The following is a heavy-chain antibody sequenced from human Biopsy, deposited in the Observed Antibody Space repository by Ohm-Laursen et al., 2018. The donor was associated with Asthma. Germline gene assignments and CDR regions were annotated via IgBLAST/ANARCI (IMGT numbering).Heavy chain of an antibody. CDR2: ISFDGSNK. Sequence: SLRLSCSASGFTFSNYGMHWVRQAPGKGLDWVAVISFDGSNKNYTDSVKGRFTISRDNSKNTMYLEMNSLRAEDTAVYYCPKGVFPGWEVRRGPDYWGQGTLVTVSA. CDR3: PKGVFPGWEVRRGPDY. J-gene: IGHJ4*02. D-gene: IGHD1-26*01. V-gene: IGHV3-30*18. CDR1: GFTFSNYG.